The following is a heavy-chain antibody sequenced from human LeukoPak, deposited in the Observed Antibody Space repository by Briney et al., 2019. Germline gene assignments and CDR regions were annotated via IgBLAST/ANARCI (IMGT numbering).Heavy chain of an antibody. Sequence: ASVKVSCKASGYTFTSYGISWVRQAPGQGLEWMGWISAYNGNTNYAQKLQGRVTLTRDTSTRTVYMELRSLRSDDTAVYYCARQGGYSSAIGMGYWGQGTLVTVSS. D-gene: IGHD6-19*01. J-gene: IGHJ4*02. V-gene: IGHV1-18*01. CDR3: ARQGGYSSAIGMGY. CDR1: GYTFTSYG. CDR2: ISAYNGNT.